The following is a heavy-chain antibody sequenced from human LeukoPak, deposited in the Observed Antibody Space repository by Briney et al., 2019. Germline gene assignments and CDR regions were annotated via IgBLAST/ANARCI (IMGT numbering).Heavy chain of an antibody. J-gene: IGHJ3*02. CDR3: ARADRDSSGYFDAFDI. CDR2: IYHSGST. CDR1: RGSISSGGYS. V-gene: IGHV4-30-2*01. D-gene: IGHD3-22*01. Sequence: SQTLSLTCAVSRGSISSGGYSWSWIRQPPGKGLEWIGYIYHSGSTHYNPSLKSRVTISVDRSKNQFSLKLSSVTAADTAVYYCARADRDSSGYFDAFDIWGQGTMVTVSS.